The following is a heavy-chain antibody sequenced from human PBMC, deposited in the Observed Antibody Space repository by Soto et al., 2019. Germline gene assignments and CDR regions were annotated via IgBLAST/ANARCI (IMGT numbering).Heavy chain of an antibody. Sequence: AVQVCSNASCYTFTSYGISWLRQAPGQGLEWMGWISAYNGNTNYAQKLQCRVTMTTDRSTSTAYMELRSLRSEDTAVYYCARDNGGRVECTNGVCYYRLPSRATIHVPRFDYWGQGTLVIVSS. CDR1: CYTFTSYG. V-gene: IGHV1-18*01. CDR2: ISAYNGNT. CDR3: ARDNGGRVECTNGVCYYRLPSRATIHVPRFDY. J-gene: IGHJ4*02. D-gene: IGHD2-8*01.